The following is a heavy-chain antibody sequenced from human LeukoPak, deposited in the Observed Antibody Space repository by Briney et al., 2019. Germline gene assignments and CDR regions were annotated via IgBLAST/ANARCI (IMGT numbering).Heavy chain of an antibody. CDR1: AYTFTSYG. D-gene: IGHD2-15*01. Sequence: AAVKVSCKASAYTFTSYGISWVRQPPGQGLEWMGWISDYNGKTNYAQKLQGRVTMTTDTSTNTAYMELRSLRSDDTAVYYCARERSSEAPFNLFDPWGQRTLVTVSS. CDR3: ARERSSEAPFNLFDP. CDR2: ISDYNGKT. V-gene: IGHV1-18*04. J-gene: IGHJ5*02.